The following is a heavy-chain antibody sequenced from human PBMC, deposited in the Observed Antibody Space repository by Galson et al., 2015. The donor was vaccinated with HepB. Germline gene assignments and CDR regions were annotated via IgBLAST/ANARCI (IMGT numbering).Heavy chain of an antibody. CDR3: VKWARPGYGYFSEGFDV. Sequence: LSCAASGFPFSNYAMSWVRQAPGKGLEWVSAISDGGDDTYYADSVRGRFTISRDNFKNTLYLQMNSLRAEDTAAYYCVKWARPGYGYFSEGFDVWGQGTMVTVSS. V-gene: IGHV3-23*01. D-gene: IGHD2-2*03. J-gene: IGHJ3*01. CDR1: GFPFSNYA. CDR2: ISDGGDDT.